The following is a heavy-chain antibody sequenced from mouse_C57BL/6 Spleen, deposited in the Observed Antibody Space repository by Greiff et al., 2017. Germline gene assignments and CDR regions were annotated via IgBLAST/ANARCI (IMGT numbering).Heavy chain of an antibody. J-gene: IGHJ2*01. CDR3: TRSGSSDY. V-gene: IGHV1-80*01. CDR2: IYPGDGDT. Sequence: QVQLQQSGAELVKPGASVKISCKASGYAFSSYWMNWVKQRPGKGLEWIGQIYPGDGDTTYNGKFKGKATLTADKSSITAYMQISSLTAEDSAVYFGTRSGSSDYWGQGTPVTVSA. CDR1: GYAFSSYW. D-gene: IGHD1-1*01.